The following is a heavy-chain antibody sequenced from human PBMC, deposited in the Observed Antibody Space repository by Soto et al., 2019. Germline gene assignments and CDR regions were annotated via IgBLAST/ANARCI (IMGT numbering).Heavy chain of an antibody. D-gene: IGHD2-2*01. CDR3: ANDGCSSTSCYYGLDY. CDR2: ISYDGSNK. J-gene: IGHJ4*02. Sequence: PGGSLRLSCAASGFTFSSYGMHWVRQAPGKGLEWVAVISYDGSNKYYADSVKGRFTISRDNSKNTLYLQMNSLRAEDTAVYYCANDGCSSTSCYYGLDYWGQGTLVTVSS. CDR1: GFTFSSYG. V-gene: IGHV3-30*18.